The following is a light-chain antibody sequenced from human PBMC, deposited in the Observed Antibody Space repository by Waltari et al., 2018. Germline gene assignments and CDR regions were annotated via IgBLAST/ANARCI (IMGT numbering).Light chain of an antibody. Sequence: QSVLPQPPSASGTPGQRVTISCSGRSSNLGRNYVYWYQQFPGTAPRLLIYRNNQRPSGVPDRFSGSKSGTSASLAIGGLRSEDEADYHCATWDDSLSGPVFGGGTKLTVL. CDR1: SSNLGRNY. CDR3: ATWDDSLSGPV. CDR2: RNN. J-gene: IGLJ3*02. V-gene: IGLV1-47*01.